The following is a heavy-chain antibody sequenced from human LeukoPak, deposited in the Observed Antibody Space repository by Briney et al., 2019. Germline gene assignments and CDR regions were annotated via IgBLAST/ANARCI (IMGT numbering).Heavy chain of an antibody. V-gene: IGHV3-30-3*01. D-gene: IGHD3-10*01. Sequence: QTGGSLRLSCAASGFTFSSYAMHWVRQAPGKGLEWVAVISYDGSNKYYADSVKGRFTISRDNSKNTLYLQMNSLRAEDTAVYYCAKGGPYYYGSGSTIITGDYWGQGTLVTVSS. CDR3: AKGGPYYYGSGSTIITGDY. CDR2: ISYDGSNK. CDR1: GFTFSSYA. J-gene: IGHJ4*02.